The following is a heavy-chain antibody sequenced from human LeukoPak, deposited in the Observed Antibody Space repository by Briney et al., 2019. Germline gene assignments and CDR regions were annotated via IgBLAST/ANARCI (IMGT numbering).Heavy chain of an antibody. CDR1: AGSFSRYA. Sequence: SGKLTCKASAGSFSRYAITWVRHGPGQGIEWMGGTIPIVGSAKNAKQSPGRVTITTDEATSTAYMELRSLRSDDTAVYYCAREDTAAGTSWFDPWGQGTLVTVSS. J-gene: IGHJ5*02. CDR3: AREDTAAGTSWFDP. V-gene: IGHV1-69*05. CDR2: TIPIVGSA. D-gene: IGHD6-13*01.